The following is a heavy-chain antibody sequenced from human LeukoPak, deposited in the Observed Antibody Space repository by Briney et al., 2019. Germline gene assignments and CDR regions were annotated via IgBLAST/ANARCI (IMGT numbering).Heavy chain of an antibody. CDR1: GFPFSSYA. J-gene: IGHJ4*02. D-gene: IGHD1-26*01. Sequence: GGSLRLSCAASGFPFSSYAMSWVRQAPGKGLEWVSSISGNGGSTYSSDSAKGRFTISRDNSKNTLHVQMNSLRAEDTAVYYCAILSGSFVGYWGQGTLVTVSS. CDR3: AILSGSFVGY. CDR2: ISGNGGST. V-gene: IGHV3-23*01.